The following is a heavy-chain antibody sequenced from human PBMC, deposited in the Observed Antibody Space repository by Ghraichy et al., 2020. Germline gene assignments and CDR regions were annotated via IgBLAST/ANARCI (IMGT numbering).Heavy chain of an antibody. CDR3: TKDTNRGGADY. J-gene: IGHJ4*02. V-gene: IGHV3-9*01. CDR1: GPTLHDYA. Sequence: GGSLRLSCAAPGPTLHDYAMHWVRQAPGKGLEWVSGVMWSSNRIDYADSVRGRFTASRDNTKNSLYLQMNSLRPEDTAVYYCTKDTNRGGADYWGQGTLVTVSS. CDR2: VMWSSNRI. D-gene: IGHD3-10*01.